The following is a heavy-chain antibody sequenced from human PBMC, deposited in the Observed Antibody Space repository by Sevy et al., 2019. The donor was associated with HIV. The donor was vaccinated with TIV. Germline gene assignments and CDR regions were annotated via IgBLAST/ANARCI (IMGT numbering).Heavy chain of an antibody. Sequence: GGSLRLSCAASGFTFITYDMHWVRHVTGKGLEWVSGVGPAGDTFYPGSVKGRFTISRENAKNSLYLQMNNLRAGDTAVYYCTRSGRYSDYGMDVWGQGTTVTVSS. CDR2: VGPAGDT. D-gene: IGHD5-12*01. CDR1: GFTFITYD. V-gene: IGHV3-13*01. J-gene: IGHJ6*02. CDR3: TRSGRYSDYGMDV.